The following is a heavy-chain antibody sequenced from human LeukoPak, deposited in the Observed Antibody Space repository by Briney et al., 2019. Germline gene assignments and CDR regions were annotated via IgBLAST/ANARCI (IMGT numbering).Heavy chain of an antibody. CDR3: ARAGDYYDSSGYYPFDY. Sequence: SETLSLTCTVSGGSISSYYWSWIQQPPGKGLEWIGYIYYSGSTNYNPSLKSRVTISVDTSKNQFSLKLSSVTAADTAVYYCARAGDYYDSSGYYPFDYWGQGTLVTVSS. J-gene: IGHJ4*02. CDR1: GGSISSYY. D-gene: IGHD3-22*01. V-gene: IGHV4-59*01. CDR2: IYYSGST.